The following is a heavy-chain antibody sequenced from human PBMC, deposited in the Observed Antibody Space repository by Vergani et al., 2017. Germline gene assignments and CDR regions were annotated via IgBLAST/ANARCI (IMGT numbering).Heavy chain of an antibody. CDR3: ARGVGNSLRGFMSPFDY. V-gene: IGHV1-18*01. Sequence: QVQLVRSGAEVKKPGASVKVSCKASGYTFTSYGISWVRQAPGQGLEWMGWISAYNGNTNYAKKLQGRVTMTTDTSTSTAYMELRSLRYDDTAVYYCARGVGNSLRGFMSPFDYWGQGTLVTVSS. CDR1: GYTFTSYG. J-gene: IGHJ4*02. CDR2: ISAYNGNT. D-gene: IGHD4-23*01.